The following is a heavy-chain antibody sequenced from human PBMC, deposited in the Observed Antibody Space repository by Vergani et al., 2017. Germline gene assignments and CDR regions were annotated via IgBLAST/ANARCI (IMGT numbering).Heavy chain of an antibody. CDR2: INPNSGGT. CDR1: GYTFTGYY. J-gene: IGHJ6*02. V-gene: IGHV1-2*02. D-gene: IGHD2-15*01. CDR3: ARTLGYCSGDSCYSGIPGVDYYYGLDV. Sequence: QVQLVQSGAEVKKPGASVKVSCKASGYTFTGYYMHWVRQAPGQGLEWMGWINPNSGGTNYAQKFQGRVTMTRDTSISTAYMELSRLRSEDSAVYYCARTLGYCSGDSCYSGIPGVDYYYGLDVWGQGTTVTVSS.